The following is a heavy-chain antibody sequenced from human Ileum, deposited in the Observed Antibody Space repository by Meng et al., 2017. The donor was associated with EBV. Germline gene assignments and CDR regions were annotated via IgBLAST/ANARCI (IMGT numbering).Heavy chain of an antibody. D-gene: IGHD3-22*01. CDR3: ASSDYYRSDY. J-gene: IGHJ4*02. V-gene: IGHV4-4*02. Sequence: QVVLQESGPGLVKPSGTLSLTCAVSGGSISSSNCGSWVRQPPGKGLEWIGETSHSGSTNYSPSLKSRVTISLDKSKNQLSLKLNSVTAADTAVYYCASSDYYRSDYWGQGTLVTVSS. CDR1: GGSISSSNC. CDR2: TSHSGST.